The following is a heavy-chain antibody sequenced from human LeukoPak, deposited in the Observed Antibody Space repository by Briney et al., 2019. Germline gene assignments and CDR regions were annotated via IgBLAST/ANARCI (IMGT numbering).Heavy chain of an antibody. J-gene: IGHJ4*02. CDR2: IYTSGST. D-gene: IGHD3-10*01. V-gene: IGHV4-61*02. Sequence: SETLSLTCTVSGGSISSGSYYWSWIRQPAGKGLEWIGRIYTSGSTNYNPSLKSRVTISVDTSKNQFSLKLSSVTAADTAVYYCARVDYYRSGSPTYFDYWGQGTLVTVSS. CDR1: GGSISSGSYY. CDR3: ARVDYYRSGSPTYFDY.